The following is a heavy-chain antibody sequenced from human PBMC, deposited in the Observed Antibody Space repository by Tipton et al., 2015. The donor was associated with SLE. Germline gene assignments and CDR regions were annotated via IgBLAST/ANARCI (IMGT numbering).Heavy chain of an antibody. V-gene: IGHV1-18*01. CDR2: ISAYNGNT. Sequence: QLVQSEAEVKKPGASVKVSCKASGYTFTSYGISWVRQAPGQGLEWMGWISAYNGNTNYAQKLQGRVTMTTDTSTSTAYMELRSLRSDDTAVYYCARASLGGSLSLPDYMDVWGKGTTVTVSS. D-gene: IGHD3-16*01. CDR3: ARASLGGSLSLPDYMDV. CDR1: GYTFTSYG. J-gene: IGHJ6*03.